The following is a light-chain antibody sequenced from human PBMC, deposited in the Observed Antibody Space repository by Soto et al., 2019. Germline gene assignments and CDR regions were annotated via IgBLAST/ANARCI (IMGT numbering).Light chain of an antibody. CDR1: QSISSW. CDR2: KAS. J-gene: IGKJ1*01. CDR3: QQYNSYPST. V-gene: IGKV1-5*03. Sequence: DIQMTQSPSTLSASVGDRVTITCRASQSISSWLAWYQQKPGKAPKLLIYKASSLESGVPSRFSGSRSGTEFTLTISSLHPDDFASYYCQQYNSYPSTFGQGTKVEIK.